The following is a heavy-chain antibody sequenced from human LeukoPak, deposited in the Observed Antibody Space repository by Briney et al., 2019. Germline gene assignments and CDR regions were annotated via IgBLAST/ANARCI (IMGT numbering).Heavy chain of an antibody. D-gene: IGHD6-13*01. CDR3: ARDGQQQLDGDYYYYYYMDV. CDR1: GYTFTSYY. V-gene: IGHV1-46*01. CDR2: INPSGGST. Sequence: ASVKVSFKASGYTFTSYYMHWVRQAPAQGLEWMGIINPSGGSTSYAQKFQGRVTMTRDTSTSTVYMELSSLRSEDTAVYDCARDGQQQLDGDYYYYYYMDVWGKGTTVTISS. J-gene: IGHJ6*03.